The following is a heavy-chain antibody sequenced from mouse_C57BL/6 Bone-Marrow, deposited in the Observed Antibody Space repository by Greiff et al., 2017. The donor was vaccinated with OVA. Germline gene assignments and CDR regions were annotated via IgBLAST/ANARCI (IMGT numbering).Heavy chain of an antibody. Sequence: VQVVESGAELARPGASVKLSCKASGYTFTSYCISWVKQRTGQGLEWIGEIYPRSGNTYYNEKFKGKATLTADKSSSTAYMELRRLTSEDSAVDFCARRYYYGSRNVGGPWYFDVWGTGTTVTVSS. CDR2: IYPRSGNT. V-gene: IGHV1-81*01. CDR3: ARRYYYGSRNVGGPWYFDV. J-gene: IGHJ1*03. CDR1: GYTFTSYC. D-gene: IGHD1-1*01.